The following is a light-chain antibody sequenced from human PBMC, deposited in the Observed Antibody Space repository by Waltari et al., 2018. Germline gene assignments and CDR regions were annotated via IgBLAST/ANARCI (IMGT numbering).Light chain of an antibody. V-gene: IGKV3-15*01. CDR1: QIPSN. CDR2: AAS. CDR3: QQYNNWPPSIT. J-gene: IGKJ5*01. Sequence: EIVVTQSPATLSVSPGERATLSCMTSQIPSNVAWYQQKPGQAPRLLIPAASTRATGVPARFSGSGSEPEFTLTISSLQPEDSAVYYCQQYNNWPPSITFGQVTRLEIK.